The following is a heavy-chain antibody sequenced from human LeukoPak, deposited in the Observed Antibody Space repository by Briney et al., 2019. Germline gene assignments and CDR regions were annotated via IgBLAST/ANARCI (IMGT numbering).Heavy chain of an antibody. V-gene: IGHV3-66*01. J-gene: IGHJ4*02. D-gene: IGHD5-18*01. CDR3: ARGSGYSYGLDY. CDR2: IYSGGST. CDR1: GFTFSNYA. Sequence: GGSLRLSCAASGFTFSNYAMSWVRQAPGKGLEWVSVIYSGGSTYYADSVKGRFTISRDNSKNTLYLQMNSLRAEDTAVYYCARGSGYSYGLDYWGQGTLVTVSS.